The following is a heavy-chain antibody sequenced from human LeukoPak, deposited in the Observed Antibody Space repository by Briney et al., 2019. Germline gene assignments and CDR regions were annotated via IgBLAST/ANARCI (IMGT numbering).Heavy chain of an antibody. J-gene: IGHJ6*02. CDR2: IYCSGST. CDR3: ARVRGTPYYYGSGSYYYYYGMDV. CDR1: GGSISSYY. V-gene: IGHV4-59*01. Sequence: SETLSLTCTVSGGSISSYYWSWIRQPPGKGLEWIGYIYCSGSTNYNPSLKSRVTISVDTSKNQFSLKLSSVTAADTAVYYCARVRGTPYYYGSGSYYYYYGMDVWGQGTTVTVSS. D-gene: IGHD3-10*01.